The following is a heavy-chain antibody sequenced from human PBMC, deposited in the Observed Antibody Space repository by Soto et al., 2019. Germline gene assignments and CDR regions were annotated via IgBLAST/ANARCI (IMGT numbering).Heavy chain of an antibody. D-gene: IGHD3-22*01. J-gene: IGHJ6*02. CDR1: GFSFSDHY. V-gene: IGHV3-72*01. CDR3: ASSYYYDSSGYYHYYYYGMDV. Sequence: GGSLRLSCAASGFSFSDHYMDWVRQAPGKGLEWVGRTRNKANSYTTEYAASVKGRFTISRDDSKNSLYLQMNSLKTEDTAVYYCASSYYYDSSGYYHYYYYGMDVWGQGTTVTVSS. CDR2: TRNKANSYTT.